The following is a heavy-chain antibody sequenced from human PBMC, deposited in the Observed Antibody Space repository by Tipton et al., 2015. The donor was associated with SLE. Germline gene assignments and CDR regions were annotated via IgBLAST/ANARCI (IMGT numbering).Heavy chain of an antibody. Sequence: GLVKPSETLSLTCTFSGGSISNYCWSWIRQPPGKGLEWIGYFHHSGRTVYNPSLRSRVTISVDTSKSHFSLNLTSVTAADTAVYYCARHGGDGGTFDPWGQGTLVTVS. V-gene: IGHV4-59*08. CDR1: GGSISNYC. CDR2: FHHSGRT. CDR3: ARHGGDGGTFDP. J-gene: IGHJ5*02. D-gene: IGHD1-26*01.